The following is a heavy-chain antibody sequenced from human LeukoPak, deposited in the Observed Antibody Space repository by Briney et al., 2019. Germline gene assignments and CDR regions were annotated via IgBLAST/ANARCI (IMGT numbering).Heavy chain of an antibody. D-gene: IGHD3-3*01. Sequence: GGSLRLSCVVSGFTFSSYTMNWVRQAPGKGLEWVSAISGSGGSTYYADSVKGRFTISRDNSKNTLYLQMNSLRAEDTAVYYCAKGRFLEWLSQTYYFDYWGQGTLVTVSS. CDR3: AKGRFLEWLSQTYYFDY. V-gene: IGHV3-23*01. CDR1: GFTFSSYT. CDR2: ISGSGGST. J-gene: IGHJ4*02.